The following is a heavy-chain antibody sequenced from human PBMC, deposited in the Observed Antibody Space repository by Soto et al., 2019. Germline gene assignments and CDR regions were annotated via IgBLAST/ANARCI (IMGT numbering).Heavy chain of an antibody. J-gene: IGHJ5*02. D-gene: IGHD2-2*01. V-gene: IGHV1-18*01. CDR3: ARVPPVVVPATNWFDP. CDR2: ISAYNGNT. CDR1: GYTFTSYG. Sequence: ASVKVSCKASGYTFTSYGISWVRQAPGQGLEWMGWISAYNGNTNYAQKLQGRVTMTTDTSTSTAYMELRSLRSDDTAVYYCARVPPVVVPATNWFDPWGQGTLVTVSS.